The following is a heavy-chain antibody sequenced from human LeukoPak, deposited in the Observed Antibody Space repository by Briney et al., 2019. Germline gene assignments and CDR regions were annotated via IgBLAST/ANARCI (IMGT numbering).Heavy chain of an antibody. J-gene: IGHJ4*02. V-gene: IGHV4-59*01. CDR2: IYYSGST. CDR1: GGSICSYY. D-gene: IGHD6-19*01. Sequence: SETLSLTCTVSGGSICSYYWSWIRQPPGKGLEWIGYIYYSGSTNHNPSPKSRVTISVDTSKNQFSLKLSSVTAADTAVYYCARGLEAVAGIDYWGQGTLVTVSS. CDR3: ARGLEAVAGIDY.